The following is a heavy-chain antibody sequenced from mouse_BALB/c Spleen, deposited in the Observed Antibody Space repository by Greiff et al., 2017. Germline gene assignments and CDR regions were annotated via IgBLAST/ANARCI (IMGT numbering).Heavy chain of an antibody. V-gene: IGHV1-9*01. D-gene: IGHD2-4*01. Sequence: VQLQQSGAELMKPGASVKISCKATGYTFSSYWIEWVKQRPGHGLEWIGEILPGSGSTNYNEKFKGKATFTADTSSNTAYMQLSSLTSEDSAVYYCASGNYDDYCAMDYWGQGTSVTVSS. J-gene: IGHJ4*01. CDR3: ASGNYDDYCAMDY. CDR1: GYTFSSYW. CDR2: ILPGSGST.